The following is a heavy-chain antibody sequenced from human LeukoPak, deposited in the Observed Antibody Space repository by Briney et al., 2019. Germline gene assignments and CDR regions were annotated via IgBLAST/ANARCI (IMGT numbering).Heavy chain of an antibody. CDR2: VSYSGNT. D-gene: IGHD5-24*01. CDR3: AGSITDARNY. J-gene: IGHJ4*02. Sequence: SETLPLTCTVSGASISSSAYYWGWIRQPPGKGLEWIASVSYSGNTYYSPSLKSRVTISVDTSKNQFSLKMNSMTAADTAVYYCAGSITDARNYWGQGTLVTVSS. CDR1: GASISSSAYY. V-gene: IGHV4-39*01.